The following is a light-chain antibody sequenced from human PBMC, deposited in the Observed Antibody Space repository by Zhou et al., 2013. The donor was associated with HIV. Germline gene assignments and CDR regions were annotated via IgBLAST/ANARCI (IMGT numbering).Light chain of an antibody. V-gene: IGKV1-39*01. CDR3: QQLNSYLLT. J-gene: IGKJ4*01. CDR2: AAS. CDR1: QTINRY. Sequence: DIQMTQSPSSLSPSVGDRVTITCRASQTINRYLNWYQQKPGKAPKLLIYAASSLQSGVPSRFNGSGSGTDFTLTISSLQPEDFATYYCQQLNSYLLTFGGGTKVEIK.